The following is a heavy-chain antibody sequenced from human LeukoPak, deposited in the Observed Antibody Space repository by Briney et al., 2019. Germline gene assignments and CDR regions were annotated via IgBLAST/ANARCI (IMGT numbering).Heavy chain of an antibody. Sequence: GGSLRLSCAASGFTFSSYAMSWVRHAPGKGLEWVSAISGSGGSTYYADSVKGRFTISRDNSKNTLYLQMNSLRAEDTAVYYCAKDPRSSGWPYFDYWGQGTLVTVSS. J-gene: IGHJ4*02. CDR3: AKDPRSSGWPYFDY. V-gene: IGHV3-23*01. CDR2: ISGSGGST. CDR1: GFTFSSYA. D-gene: IGHD6-19*01.